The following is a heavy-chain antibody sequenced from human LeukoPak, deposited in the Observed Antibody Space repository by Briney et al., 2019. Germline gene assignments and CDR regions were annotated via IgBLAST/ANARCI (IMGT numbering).Heavy chain of an antibody. CDR1: GYTFTSYG. CDR3: AVSGHSSGWYDGLNGRVVEDY. J-gene: IGHJ4*02. D-gene: IGHD6-19*01. CDR2: ISAYNGNT. Sequence: GASVKVSCKASGYTFTSYGISWVRQAPGQGLEWMGWISAYNGNTNYAQKLQGRVTMTTDTSTSTAYMELRSLRSDDTAVYYCAVSGHSSGWYDGLNGRVVEDYWGQGTLVTVSS. V-gene: IGHV1-18*01.